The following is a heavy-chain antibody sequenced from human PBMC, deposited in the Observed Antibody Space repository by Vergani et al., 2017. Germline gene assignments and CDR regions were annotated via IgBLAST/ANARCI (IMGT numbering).Heavy chain of an antibody. Sequence: EVQLLESGGGLVQPGGSLSLSCAASGFTFSSYAMSWVRQAPGKGLEWVSAISGSGGSTYYADSVKGRFTISRDNSKNTLYLQMNSLRAEDTAVYYCANFGSGTNHYIDVWGKGTTVTVSS. D-gene: IGHD3-10*01. CDR3: ANFGSGTNHYIDV. CDR1: GFTFSSYA. J-gene: IGHJ6*03. V-gene: IGHV3-23*01. CDR2: ISGSGGST.